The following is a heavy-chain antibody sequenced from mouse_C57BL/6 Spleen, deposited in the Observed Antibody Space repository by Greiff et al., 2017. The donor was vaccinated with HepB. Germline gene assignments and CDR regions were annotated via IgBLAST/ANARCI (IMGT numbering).Heavy chain of an antibody. CDR2: ISSGSSTI. Sequence: EVKVEESGGGLVKPGGSLKLSCAASGFTFSDYGMHWVRQAPEKELEWVAYISSGSSTIYYADTVKGRFTISIDNAKNTLFLQMTSLRSEDTAMYYCAHYVYAMDYWGQGTSVTVSS. J-gene: IGHJ4*01. D-gene: IGHD1-1*02. V-gene: IGHV5-17*01. CDR3: AHYVYAMDY. CDR1: GFTFSDYG.